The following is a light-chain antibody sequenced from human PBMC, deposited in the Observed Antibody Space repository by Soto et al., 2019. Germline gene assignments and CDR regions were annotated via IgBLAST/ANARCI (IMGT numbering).Light chain of an antibody. V-gene: IGKV1-5*03. CDR1: QSISRW. CDR3: QQYYTYPWT. CDR2: KAS. J-gene: IGKJ1*01. Sequence: DIQMTQSPSTLPASVGDRLTITCRASQSISRWLAWDQQRPGKGPKLLIYKASNLQGGVSSRFSGRGSGTEFTLTISGLQPDDFATYYCQQYYTYPWTFGHGTKVEIK.